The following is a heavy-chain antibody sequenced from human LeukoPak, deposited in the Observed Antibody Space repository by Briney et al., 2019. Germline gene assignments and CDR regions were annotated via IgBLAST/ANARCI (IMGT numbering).Heavy chain of an antibody. D-gene: IGHD4-17*01. CDR3: ARERRSPDYGDWPHAFDI. CDR1: GFTFSSYS. CDR2: ISSSSSYI. J-gene: IGHJ3*02. V-gene: IGHV3-21*01. Sequence: PGGSLRLSCAASGFTFSSYSMNWVRQAPGKGLEWVSSISSSSSYIYYADTVKGRFTISRDNAKNSLYLQMNSLRAEDTAVYYCARERRSPDYGDWPHAFDIWGQGTMVTVSS.